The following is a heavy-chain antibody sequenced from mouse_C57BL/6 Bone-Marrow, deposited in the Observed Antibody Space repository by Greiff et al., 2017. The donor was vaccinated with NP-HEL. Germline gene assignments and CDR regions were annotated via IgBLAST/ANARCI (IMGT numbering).Heavy chain of an antibody. CDR3: ARGGIYYDYSMDY. Sequence: VQLQQPGAELVKPGASVKMSCKASGYTFTGYWITWVKQRPGQGLEWIGDIYPGSGSTNYNEKFKSKATLTVDTSSSTAYMQLSSLTSEDSAVYYCARGGIYYDYSMDYWGQGTSVTVSS. V-gene: IGHV1-55*01. D-gene: IGHD2-4*01. CDR2: IYPGSGST. CDR1: GYTFTGYW. J-gene: IGHJ4*01.